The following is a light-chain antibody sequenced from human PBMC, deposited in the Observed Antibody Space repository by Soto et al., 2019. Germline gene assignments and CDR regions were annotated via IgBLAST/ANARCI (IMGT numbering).Light chain of an antibody. V-gene: IGKV2-28*01. CDR3: MQALQTIT. J-gene: IGKJ5*01. CDR2: LGS. Sequence: EIVMTQSPLSLPVSPGEPASISCRSSQSLLQGDGYTYLDWYLQKPGQSPQLLIYLGSNRASGVPDRFSGSGSGTDFTLKISRVEAEDVGVYYCMQALQTITFGQGTRLRL. CDR1: QSLLQGDGYTY.